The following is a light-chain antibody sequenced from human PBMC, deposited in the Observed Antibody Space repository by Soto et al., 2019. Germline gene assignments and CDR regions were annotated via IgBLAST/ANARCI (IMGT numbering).Light chain of an antibody. CDR1: SSDVGGYKY. CDR2: DVS. J-gene: IGLJ1*01. Sequence: QSALTQPASVSGSPGQWITISCTGTSSDVGGYKYVSWYQQHPGKAPKLMIFDVSNRPSGVSDRFSGSKSGNTASLTISGLQAEDEADYYCSSHTSSSTLYVFGTGTKLTVL. CDR3: SSHTSSSTLYV. V-gene: IGLV2-14*01.